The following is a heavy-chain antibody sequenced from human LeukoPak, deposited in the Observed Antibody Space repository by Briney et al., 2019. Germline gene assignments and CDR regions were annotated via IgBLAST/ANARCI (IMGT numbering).Heavy chain of an antibody. CDR1: GESISGFY. D-gene: IGHD3-16*01. J-gene: IGHJ5*02. V-gene: IGHV4-59*01. CDR3: ARFTPQGYGWGGYNRFDP. Sequence: SETLSLTCTVSGESISGFYWTWIRQPPGKGLEWIGYIYYSGSTNYNPSLKSRVTISVDTSKNQFSLNLTSVTAADTAVYYCARFTPQGYGWGGYNRFDPWGQGTLVTVSS. CDR2: IYYSGST.